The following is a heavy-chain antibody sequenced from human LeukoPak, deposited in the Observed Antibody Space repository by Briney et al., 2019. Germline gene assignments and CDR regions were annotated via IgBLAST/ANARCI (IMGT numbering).Heavy chain of an antibody. Sequence: SQSLSLTCTVSDDSISNYNWRTWVRPPPGEGLEWMRQIYHSGTTNYNPSHNSRVTISIDKSKSQCSLNLSSVTAADTAVYYCTRGVSLNPGYYYDALDVWGRGTTVTVSS. D-gene: IGHD2-8*01. J-gene: IGHJ6*02. V-gene: IGHV4-4*02. CDR3: TRGVSLNPGYYYDALDV. CDR1: DDSISNYNW. CDR2: IYHSGTT.